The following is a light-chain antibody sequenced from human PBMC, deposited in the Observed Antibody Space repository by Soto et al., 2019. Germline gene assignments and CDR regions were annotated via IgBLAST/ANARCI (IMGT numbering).Light chain of an antibody. CDR1: QSVSSNY. CDR3: QQYGDLPWT. J-gene: IGKJ1*01. CDR2: GAS. V-gene: IGKV3-20*01. Sequence: ALTQSPGTLSSSPGERATLSCRASQSVSSNYLAWYQQKPDQAPRLLIYGASSRATGIPDRFRGSGSGTDFTLTIDRLKSEDFAVYFCQQYGDLPWTFGQGTKV.